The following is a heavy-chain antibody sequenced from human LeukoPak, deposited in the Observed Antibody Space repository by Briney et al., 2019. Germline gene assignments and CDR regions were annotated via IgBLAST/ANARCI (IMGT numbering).Heavy chain of an antibody. CDR1: GGSISSSSYY. J-gene: IGHJ4*02. V-gene: IGHV4-39*01. D-gene: IGHD6-13*01. CDR2: IYYSGST. CDR3: ARHSSSWYRASYYFDY. Sequence: PSETLSLTCTVSGGSISSSSYYWGWIRQPPGKGLEWIGSIYYSGSTYYNPSLKSRVTISVDTPKNQFSLKLSSVTAADTAVYYCARHSSSWYRASYYFDYWGQETLVTVSS.